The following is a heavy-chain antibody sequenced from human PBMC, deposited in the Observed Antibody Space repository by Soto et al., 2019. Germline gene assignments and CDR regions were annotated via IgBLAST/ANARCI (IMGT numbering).Heavy chain of an antibody. J-gene: IGHJ4*02. CDR1: GGSFSGHF. CDR3: AGWAVGIMIFGVPKDY. CDR2: INHSGSA. V-gene: IGHV4-34*01. Sequence: SETLSLTCVVYGGSFSGHFWSWIRQPPGKGLEWIGEINHSGSANYNPSLKCRVTISVDTSKNQFSLKLTSVTAADTAVYYCAGWAVGIMIFGVPKDYWSQGTQVTVSS. D-gene: IGHD3-3*01.